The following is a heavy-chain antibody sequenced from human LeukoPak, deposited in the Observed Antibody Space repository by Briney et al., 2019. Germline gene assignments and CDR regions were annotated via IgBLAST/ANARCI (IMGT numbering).Heavy chain of an antibody. J-gene: IGHJ4*02. D-gene: IGHD6-19*01. CDR2: ISSGSGHI. V-gene: IGHV3-21*01. CDR3: ARFLTVAVVPQRVDC. CDR1: GFNFDSYT. Sequence: GGSLRLSCAASGFNFDSYTMTWVRQAPGKGLEWVSSISSGSGHIYYADSMKGRFTISRDSAKSSLYLQMNSLRAEDTAVYYCARFLTVAVVPQRVDCWGQGTLVTVSS.